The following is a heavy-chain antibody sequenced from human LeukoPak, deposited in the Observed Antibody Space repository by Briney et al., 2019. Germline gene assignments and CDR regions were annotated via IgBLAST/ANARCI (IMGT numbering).Heavy chain of an antibody. V-gene: IGHV4-34*01. Sequence: PSETLSLTCAVYGGSFSGYYWSWIRQPPGKGLEWIGEINHSGSTNYNPSLKSRVTISVDTSKNQFSLKLSSVTAADTAVYYCARAGSMVATHAYGYNWFDPWGQGTLVTVSS. CDR3: ARAGSMVATHAYGYNWFDP. J-gene: IGHJ5*02. D-gene: IGHD5-12*01. CDR1: GGSFSGYY. CDR2: INHSGST.